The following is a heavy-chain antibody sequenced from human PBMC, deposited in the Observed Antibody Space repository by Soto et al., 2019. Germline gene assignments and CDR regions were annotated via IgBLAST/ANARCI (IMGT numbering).Heavy chain of an antibody. CDR1: GGSISSYY. J-gene: IGHJ6*02. D-gene: IGHD5-18*01. V-gene: IGHV4-59*01. Sequence: KPSETLSLTCTVSGGSISSYYWSWIRQPPGKGLEWIGYIYYSGSTNYNPSLKSRVTISVDTSKNQFSLKLSSVTAADTAVYYCARDRGVDTAMVQNADYYYYYGMDVWGQGTTVTVSS. CDR3: ARDRGVDTAMVQNADYYYYYGMDV. CDR2: IYYSGST.